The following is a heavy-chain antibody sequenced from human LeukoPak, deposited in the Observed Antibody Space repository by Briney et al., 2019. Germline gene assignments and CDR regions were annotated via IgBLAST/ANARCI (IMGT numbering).Heavy chain of an antibody. CDR1: GFTFSSYS. J-gene: IGHJ4*02. CDR2: ISSSSSYI. CDR3: ARVSSSSWDY. Sequence: GGSLRLSCAASGFTFSSYSMNWVRQAPGKGLEWVSSISSSSSYIYYADSVKGLFTTSRDNAKNSLYLQMNSLRAEDTAVYYCARVSSSSWDYWGQGTLVTVSS. D-gene: IGHD6-13*01. V-gene: IGHV3-21*01.